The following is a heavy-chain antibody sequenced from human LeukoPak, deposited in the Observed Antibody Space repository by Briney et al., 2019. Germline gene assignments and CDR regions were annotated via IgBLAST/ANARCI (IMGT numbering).Heavy chain of an antibody. CDR1: GYTFTINH. CDR3: AKLATSDTGETY. D-gene: IGHD3-16*01. Sequence: ASVKLSCKASGYTFTINHIHWVRQAPGQGLEWMGVINPSGDSTTYAQNFQGRVTMTRDTSTSTVYMELRSLRSKDTAIYYCAKLATSDTGETYWGQGTLVTVSS. J-gene: IGHJ4*02. CDR2: INPSGDST. V-gene: IGHV1-46*01.